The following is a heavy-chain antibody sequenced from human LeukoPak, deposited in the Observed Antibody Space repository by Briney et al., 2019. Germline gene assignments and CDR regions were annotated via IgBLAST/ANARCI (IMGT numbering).Heavy chain of an antibody. Sequence: ASVKVSCKAAGYTFPNYGISWVRQAPGQGLEWMGWISGDTGNTNYALEIRGRVTMTTETSTSKAYMELRSLRSDDTGVYYCARALGGSRKNDFWSGYPDFWGQGTLVTVSS. CDR3: ARALGGSRKNDFWSGYPDF. CDR1: GYTFPNYG. D-gene: IGHD3-3*01. CDR2: ISGDTGNT. V-gene: IGHV1-18*01. J-gene: IGHJ4*02.